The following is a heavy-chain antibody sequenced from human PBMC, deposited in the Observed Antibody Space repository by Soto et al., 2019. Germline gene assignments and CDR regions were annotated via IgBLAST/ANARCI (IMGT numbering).Heavy chain of an antibody. CDR3: TRRQYYYDSSVEYDYGMDV. CDR2: IRSKANSYAT. V-gene: IGHV3-73*01. J-gene: IGHJ6*02. Sequence: VGSLRLSCAASGFTFSGSAMHWVRQASGKGLEWVGRIRSKANSYATAYAASVKGRFTISRDDSKNTAYLQMNSLKTEDTAVYYCTRRQYYYDSSVEYDYGMDVWGQGTTVTVSS. CDR1: GFTFSGSA. D-gene: IGHD3-22*01.